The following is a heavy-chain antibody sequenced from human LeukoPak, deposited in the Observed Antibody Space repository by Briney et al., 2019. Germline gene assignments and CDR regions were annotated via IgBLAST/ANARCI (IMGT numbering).Heavy chain of an antibody. V-gene: IGHV4-59*01. D-gene: IGHD3-22*01. CDR1: GGSICSFL. Sequence: SETLSHTCSVSGGSICSFLCRWIRQPPGKGLEWIGYIFYTGSTNYNSSLKSRVTISIDTSKNQFSLKLSSVTAADTAVYHCARAGFFYDTSGYNDAFDIWGQGTMVTVSS. CDR2: IFYTGST. CDR3: ARAGFFYDTSGYNDAFDI. J-gene: IGHJ3*02.